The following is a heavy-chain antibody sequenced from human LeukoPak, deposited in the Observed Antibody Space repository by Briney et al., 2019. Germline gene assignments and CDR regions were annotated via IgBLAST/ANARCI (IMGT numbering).Heavy chain of an antibody. Sequence: GGSLRLSCAASGFTFSSYSMNWVRQAPGKGLEWVSYISSSSTIYYADSVKGRFTISRDNAKNSLYLQMNSLRDEDTAVYYCARAVGAHYYYYGMDVWGQGTTVTVSS. J-gene: IGHJ6*02. CDR2: ISSSSTI. D-gene: IGHD1-26*01. CDR3: ARAVGAHYYYYGMDV. V-gene: IGHV3-48*02. CDR1: GFTFSSYS.